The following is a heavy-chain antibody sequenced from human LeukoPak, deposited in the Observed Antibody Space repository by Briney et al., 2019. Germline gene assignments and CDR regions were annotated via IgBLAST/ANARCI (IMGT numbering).Heavy chain of an antibody. Sequence: SETLSLTCAVHGGSVSGFYWSWIRQPPGKGLEWIGEINHSGSTNYNPSLKSRVTTSVDTSKNQFSLKLSSVTAADTAVYYCAIIAAAGKYGMDVWGKGTTVTVSS. V-gene: IGHV4-34*01. CDR2: INHSGST. J-gene: IGHJ6*04. CDR1: GGSVSGFY. CDR3: AIIAAAGKYGMDV. D-gene: IGHD6-13*01.